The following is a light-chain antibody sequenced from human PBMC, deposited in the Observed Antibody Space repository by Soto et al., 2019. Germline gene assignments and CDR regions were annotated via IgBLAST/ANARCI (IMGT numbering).Light chain of an antibody. J-gene: IGKJ3*01. CDR2: LGS. CDR1: QILLHSNGYNY. Sequence: DILMTHSPLSLSVTPGEPASISCRSSQILLHSNGYNYVDWYLQKPGQSPQLLIYLGSNRAPGVPDRFSGSGSGTDFTLKISRVEAEDVGIYYCMRSLEIFSFGPRTKVDIK. V-gene: IGKV2-28*01. CDR3: MRSLEIFS.